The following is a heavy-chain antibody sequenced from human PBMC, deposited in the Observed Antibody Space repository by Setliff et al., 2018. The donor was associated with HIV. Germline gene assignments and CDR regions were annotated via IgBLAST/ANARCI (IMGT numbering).Heavy chain of an antibody. CDR2: VYPADSDS. V-gene: IGHV5-51*01. D-gene: IGHD1-20*01. Sequence: PGESLKISCQASGYTFNIYYHAWVRQVPGKGLEWMGIVYPADSDSTYSPSFQGQVTISADTSISTAYLHFSSLKASDTAMYYCARVGNWYKSLPSPMGDYWGQGTLVTVSS. CDR1: GYTFNIYY. J-gene: IGHJ4*02. CDR3: ARVGNWYKSLPSPMGDY.